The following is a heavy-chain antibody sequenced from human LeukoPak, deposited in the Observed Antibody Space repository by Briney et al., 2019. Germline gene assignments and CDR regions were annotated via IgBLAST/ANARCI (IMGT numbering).Heavy chain of an antibody. CDR3: ARASTSSGYYYRVQLSFDF. CDR2: INHSGST. J-gene: IGHJ4*02. V-gene: IGHV4-34*01. CDR1: GGSFSGYY. Sequence: PSETLSLTCAVYGGSFSGYYWSWIRQPPGKGLEWIGEINHSGSTNYNPSLKSRVTISVDTSKSQFSLKVSSVTAADTAVYYCARASTSSGYYYRVQLSFDFWGEGTRVSVSS. D-gene: IGHD3-22*01.